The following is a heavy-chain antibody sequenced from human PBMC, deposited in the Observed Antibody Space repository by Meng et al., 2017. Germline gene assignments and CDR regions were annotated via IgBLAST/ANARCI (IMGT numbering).Heavy chain of an antibody. CDR3: AHFDY. CDR1: GFTFSSYA. V-gene: IGHV3-30*01. J-gene: IGHJ4*02. CDR2: ISYDGSNK. Sequence: QWQVVESGGGVVQPGSPLRLSCAASGFTFSSYAMHWVRQAPGKGLEWVAVISYDGSNKYYADSVKGRFTISRDNSKNTLYLQMNSLRAEDTAVYYCAHFDYWGQGTLVTGSS.